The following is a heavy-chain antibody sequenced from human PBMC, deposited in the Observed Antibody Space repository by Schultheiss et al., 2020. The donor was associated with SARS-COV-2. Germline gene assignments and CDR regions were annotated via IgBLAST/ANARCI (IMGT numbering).Heavy chain of an antibody. J-gene: IGHJ4*02. D-gene: IGHD3/OR15-3a*01. V-gene: IGHV4-28*03. CDR1: GYSITTAYY. CDR3: ARAGRGTSTYDFSYFDY. Sequence: SETLSLTCTVSGYSITTAYYWGWIRQPPGKGLEWIGYIYYSGSTYYNPSLKSRVTMSVDTSENQFSLRLSSVTAADTAVYHCARAGRGTSTYDFSYFDYWGQGTLVTVSS. CDR2: IYYSGST.